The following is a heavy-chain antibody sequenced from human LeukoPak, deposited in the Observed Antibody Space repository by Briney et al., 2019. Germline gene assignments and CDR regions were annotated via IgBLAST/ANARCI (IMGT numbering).Heavy chain of an antibody. V-gene: IGHV4-59*12. J-gene: IGHJ3*02. D-gene: IGHD6-13*01. CDR2: IYYSGST. CDR3: ARGGGAAAGYDAFDI. CDR1: GGSISSYY. Sequence: SETLSLTCTVSGGSISSYYWSWIRQPPGKGLEWIGYIYYSGSTNYNPSLKSRVIISVDTSKNQFSLKLSSVTAADTAVYYCARGGGAAAGYDAFDIWGQGTMVTVSS.